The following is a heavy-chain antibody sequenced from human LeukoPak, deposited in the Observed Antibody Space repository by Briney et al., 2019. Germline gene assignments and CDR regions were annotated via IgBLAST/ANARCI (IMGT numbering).Heavy chain of an antibody. J-gene: IGHJ4*02. CDR3: ARDGDIVVVPAATNFDY. Sequence: TGGSLRLSCAASGFTFSSYAMHWVRQAPGKGLEWVAVISYDGSNKYYADSVKGRFTISRDNSKSTLYLQMNSLRAEDTAVYYCARDGDIVVVPAATNFDYWGQGTLVTVSS. D-gene: IGHD2-2*01. CDR2: ISYDGSNK. V-gene: IGHV3-30-3*01. CDR1: GFTFSSYA.